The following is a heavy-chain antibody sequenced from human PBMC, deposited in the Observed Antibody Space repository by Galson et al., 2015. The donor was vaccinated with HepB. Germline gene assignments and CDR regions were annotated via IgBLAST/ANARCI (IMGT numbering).Heavy chain of an antibody. CDR3: ATGLHGDCGDYSGIFEI. CDR2: FDPDDGET. J-gene: IGHJ3*02. CDR1: GYTLTDFY. D-gene: IGHD4-17*01. V-gene: IGHV1-24*01. Sequence: SVKVSCKVSGYTLTDFYMHWVRQAPGKGLEWMGGFDPDDGETNYAQKFQGRVTMTEDTSTYTAYMELSSLRSEYTAVYYCATGLHGDCGDYSGIFEIWGQGTMVTVSS.